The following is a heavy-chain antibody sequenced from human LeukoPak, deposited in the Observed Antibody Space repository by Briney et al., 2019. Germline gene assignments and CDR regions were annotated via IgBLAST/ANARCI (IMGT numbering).Heavy chain of an antibody. CDR2: IRYDGSNK. CDR3: AKASVLRYFDWLHFDY. J-gene: IGHJ4*02. CDR1: GFTFSSYG. D-gene: IGHD3-9*01. Sequence: GGSLRLSCAASGFTFSSYGMHWVRQAPGKGLEWVAFIRYDGSNKYYADSVKGRFTISRDNSKNTLYLQMNSLRAEDTAVYYCAKASVLRYFDWLHFDYWGQGTLVTVSS. V-gene: IGHV3-30*02.